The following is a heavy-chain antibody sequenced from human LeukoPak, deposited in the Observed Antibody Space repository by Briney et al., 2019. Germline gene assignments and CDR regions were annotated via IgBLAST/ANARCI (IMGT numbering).Heavy chain of an antibody. D-gene: IGHD3-10*01. J-gene: IGHJ6*03. V-gene: IGHV1-2*02. CDR3: AREAYDSGNFRTDYYYMDV. CDR2: INPNSGGT. CDR1: GYTFTGYY. Sequence: ASVEVSCKASGYTFTGYYMHWVRQAPGQGLEWMGWINPNSGGTNYAQKFQGRVTVTRDTSISTAYMELSRLRSDDTAVYYCAREAYDSGNFRTDYYYMDVWGIGTTVTVSS.